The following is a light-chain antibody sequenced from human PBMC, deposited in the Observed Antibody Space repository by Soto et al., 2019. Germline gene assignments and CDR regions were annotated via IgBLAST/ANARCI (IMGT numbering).Light chain of an antibody. V-gene: IGLV2-23*01. CDR1: SSDVGSYNL. Sequence: QSVLTQPASVSGSPGQSITISCTGTSSDVGSYNLVSWYQHHPGKAPKFIIYEGTKRPSGVSNRFSGSKSGNTASLTISGLQAEDEADYYCCSYAGRSTLVFGGGTQLTVL. CDR2: EGT. J-gene: IGLJ2*01. CDR3: CSYAGRSTLV.